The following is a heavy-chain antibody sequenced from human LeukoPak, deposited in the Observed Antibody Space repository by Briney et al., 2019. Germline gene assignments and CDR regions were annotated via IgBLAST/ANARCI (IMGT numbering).Heavy chain of an antibody. J-gene: IGHJ4*02. Sequence: SETLSLTCTVSGGSISSSSYYWGWIRQPPGKGLEWIGSIYYSGSTYYNPSLKSRVTISVDTSKNQFSLKLSSVTAADTAVYYCARARGEYIVVVVAAPYFDYWGQGTLVTVSS. CDR2: IYYSGST. CDR3: ARARGEYIVVVVAAPYFDY. V-gene: IGHV4-39*07. D-gene: IGHD2-15*01. CDR1: GGSISSSSYY.